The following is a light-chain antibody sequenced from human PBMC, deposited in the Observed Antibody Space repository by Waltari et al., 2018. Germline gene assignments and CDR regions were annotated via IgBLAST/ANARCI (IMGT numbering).Light chain of an antibody. CDR3: QQYNNRPPYT. CDR2: GAS. Sequence: EIVMTQSPATLSVSPGEEATLPSRSSQSVSSNLAWYQQKPGQAPRLLIYGASTRDTGIPARFSGSGSGTEFTLTISSMQSEDFAVYFCQQYNNRPPYTFGQGTELEI. CDR1: QSVSSN. J-gene: IGKJ2*01. V-gene: IGKV3-15*01.